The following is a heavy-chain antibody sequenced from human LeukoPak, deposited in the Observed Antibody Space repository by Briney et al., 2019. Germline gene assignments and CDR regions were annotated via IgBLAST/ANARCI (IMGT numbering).Heavy chain of an antibody. CDR2: ISGSGGST. J-gene: IGHJ4*02. V-gene: IGHV3-23*01. CDR1: GFTFSSYA. CDR3: AEAPLYYYDSSGYYWRY. D-gene: IGHD3-22*01. Sequence: PGGSLRLSCAASGFTFSSYAMSWVRQAPGKGLEWVSAISGSGGSTYYADSVKGRFTISRDNSKNTLYLQMNSLRAEDTAVYYCAEAPLYYYDSSGYYWRYWGQGTLVTVSS.